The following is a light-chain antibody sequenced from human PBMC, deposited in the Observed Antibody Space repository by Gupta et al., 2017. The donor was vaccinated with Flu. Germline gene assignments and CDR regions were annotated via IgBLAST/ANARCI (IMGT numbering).Light chain of an antibody. CDR2: GNN. CDR1: SSNIVAGYN. V-gene: IGLV1-40*03. CDR3: QSYDHNRIGVV. Sequence: QSVLTQPPSVSGAPGQRVTISSTGSSSNIVAGYNVYWYQQLPGKAPKVLMYGNNNRPPGVPDRFSVSRSAASASLAITGLQAEDEADYYCQSYDHNRIGVVFGGGTKLTVL. J-gene: IGLJ2*01.